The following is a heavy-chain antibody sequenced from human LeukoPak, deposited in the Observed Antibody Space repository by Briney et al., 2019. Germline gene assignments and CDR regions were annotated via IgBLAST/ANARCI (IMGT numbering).Heavy chain of an antibody. V-gene: IGHV3-30-3*01. Sequence: PGRSLRLSCAASGFTFSSYAMHWVRQAPGKGLEWVAVISYDGSNKYYADSVKGRFTISRDNSKNTLYLQMNSLRAEDTAVYYCARDRRHRSGSYYVLSLDVWGKGTTVTVSS. CDR3: ARDRRHRSGSYYVLSLDV. D-gene: IGHD3-10*01. CDR2: ISYDGSNK. CDR1: GFTFSSYA. J-gene: IGHJ6*04.